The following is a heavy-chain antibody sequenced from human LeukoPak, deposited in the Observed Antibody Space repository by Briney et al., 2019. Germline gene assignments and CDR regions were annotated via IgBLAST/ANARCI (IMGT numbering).Heavy chain of an antibody. CDR3: AKDNTAAAGSDYYYYYGMDV. V-gene: IGHV3-9*01. J-gene: IGHJ6*02. CDR1: GFTFDDYA. D-gene: IGHD6-13*01. Sequence: GRSLRLSCAASGFTFDDYAMHWVRQAPGKGLEWVSGISWNSGSIGYADSVKGRFTISRDNAKNSLYLQMNSLRAEDTALYYSAKDNTAAAGSDYYYYYGMDVWGQGTTVTVSS. CDR2: ISWNSGSI.